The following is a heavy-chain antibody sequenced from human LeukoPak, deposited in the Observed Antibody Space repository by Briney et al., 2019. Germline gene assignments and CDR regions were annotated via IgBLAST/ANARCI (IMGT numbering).Heavy chain of an antibody. CDR2: ISYSGTT. Sequence: PSETLSLTCPVSGVSISSYHWNWIRQPPGKGLEWIGYISYSGTTSYNPSLKSRVTISMDTSKNQFSLKLSSVTAADTAVYYCARGKAAVAGANWYFDLWGRGTLVTVSS. D-gene: IGHD6-19*01. CDR1: GVSISSYH. J-gene: IGHJ2*01. CDR3: ARGKAAVAGANWYFDL. V-gene: IGHV4-59*12.